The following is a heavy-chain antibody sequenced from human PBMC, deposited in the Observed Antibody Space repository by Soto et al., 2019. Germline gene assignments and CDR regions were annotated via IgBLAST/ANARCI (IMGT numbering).Heavy chain of an antibody. CDR2: IYPGDSDT. J-gene: IGHJ4*02. D-gene: IGHD5-12*01. CDR3: ARPLIDSGGEFDY. Sequence: PGESLKISCKGSGYSFTSYWIGWVRQMPGKGLEWMGIIYPGDSDTRYSPSFQGQVTISADKSINTAYLQWSSLKASDTAMYYCARPLIDSGGEFDYWGQGTLVTVSS. CDR1: GYSFTSYW. V-gene: IGHV5-51*01.